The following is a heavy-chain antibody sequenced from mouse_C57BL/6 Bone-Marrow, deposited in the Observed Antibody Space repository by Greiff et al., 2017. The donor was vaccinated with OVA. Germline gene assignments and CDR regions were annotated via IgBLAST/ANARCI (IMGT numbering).Heavy chain of an antibody. CDR2: IYPRSGNT. D-gene: IGHD2-5*01. V-gene: IGHV1-81*01. CDR3: ATYYSNYRLAMDY. CDR1: GYTFTSYG. J-gene: IGHJ4*01. Sequence: VKLVESGAELARPGASVKLSCKASGYTFTSYGISWVKQRTGQGLEWIGEIYPRSGNTYYNEKFKGKATLTADKSSSTAYMELRSLTSEDSAVYFCATYYSNYRLAMDYWGQGTSVTVSS.